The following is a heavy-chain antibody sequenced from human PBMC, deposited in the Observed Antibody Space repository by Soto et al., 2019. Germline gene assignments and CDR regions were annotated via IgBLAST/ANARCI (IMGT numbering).Heavy chain of an antibody. D-gene: IGHD3-16*01. J-gene: IGHJ6*03. CDR3: ASASWGNELSNYYYYYMDV. V-gene: IGHV1-69*02. CDR2: IIPILGIA. CDR1: GGTFSSYT. Sequence: QVQLVHSGAEVKKPGSSVKVSCKASGGTFSSYTISWVRQAPGQGLEWMGRIIPILGIANYAQKCQGRVTITADKSTSTAYMELSSMRSEDTAVYYCASASWGNELSNYYYYYMDVWGKGTTVTVAS.